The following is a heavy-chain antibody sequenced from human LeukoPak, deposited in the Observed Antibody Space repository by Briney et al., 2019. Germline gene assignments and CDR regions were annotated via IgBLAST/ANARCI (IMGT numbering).Heavy chain of an antibody. CDR2: MNPNSGNT. Sequence: ASVKVSCKASGYTFTSYDINWVRQATGQGLEWMGWMNPNSGNTGYAQKFQGRVTMTRNTSISTAYMELSSLRSEDTAVYYCARVIETAAGSSFDYWGQGTLVTVSS. V-gene: IGHV1-8*01. CDR1: GYTFTSYD. D-gene: IGHD6-13*01. J-gene: IGHJ4*02. CDR3: ARVIETAAGSSFDY.